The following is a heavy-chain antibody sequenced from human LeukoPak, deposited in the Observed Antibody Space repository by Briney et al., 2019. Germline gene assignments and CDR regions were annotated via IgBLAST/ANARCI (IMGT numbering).Heavy chain of an antibody. V-gene: IGHV5-51*01. CDR3: ARDGGGYYDSSGYYYNF. CDR2: IYPGDSDT. D-gene: IGHD3-22*01. Sequence: GESLKISCKGSGYSFTSYWIGWVRQMPGKGLEWMGIIYPGDSDTRYSPSFQGQVTISADKSISAAYLQWSSLKASDTAMYYCARDGGGYYDSSGYYYNFWGQGTLVTVSS. J-gene: IGHJ4*02. CDR1: GYSFTSYW.